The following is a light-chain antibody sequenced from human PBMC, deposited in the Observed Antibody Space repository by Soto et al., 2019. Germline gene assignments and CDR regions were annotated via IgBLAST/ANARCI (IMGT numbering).Light chain of an antibody. J-gene: IGKJ5*01. V-gene: IGKV3-15*01. CDR3: QQYNNWPIT. Sequence: EVVLTQSPATLSVSPGEGVTLSCRASQSVNVLLAWYQQKPGQAPRLLIYRASTRATGVPARFSGSGSETEFALTISTLQSEDFAVYYCQQYNNWPITFGQGTRLEFK. CDR1: QSVNVL. CDR2: RAS.